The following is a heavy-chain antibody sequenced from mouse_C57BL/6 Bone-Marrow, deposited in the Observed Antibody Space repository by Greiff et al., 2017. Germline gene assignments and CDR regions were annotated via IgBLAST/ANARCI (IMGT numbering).Heavy chain of an antibody. V-gene: IGHV1-59*01. CDR3: ARRALYDY. J-gene: IGHJ3*01. CDR2: IDPSDSYT. CDR1: GYTFTSYW. Sequence: QVQLQQPGAELVRPGTSVKLSCKASGYTFTSYWMHWVQQRPGQGLEWIGVIDPSDSYTNYNQKFKGKATLTVDTSSSTAYMQLSSLTSEDSAVYYCARRALYDYWGQGTLVTVSA. D-gene: IGHD2-3*01.